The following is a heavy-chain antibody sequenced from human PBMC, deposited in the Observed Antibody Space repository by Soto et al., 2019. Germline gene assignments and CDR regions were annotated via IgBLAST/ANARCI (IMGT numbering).Heavy chain of an antibody. CDR2: MSGSGDNT. Sequence: GSLRLSCAASGFTFSSYAMSWVRQAPGKGPEWVSAMSGSGDNTYYADSVKGRFTISRDNSENALYLQMNSLRAEDMAVYYCAKNPRPAAGTNYFDYWGQGTLVTVSS. CDR1: GFTFSSYA. J-gene: IGHJ4*02. CDR3: AKNPRPAAGTNYFDY. V-gene: IGHV3-23*01. D-gene: IGHD6-13*01.